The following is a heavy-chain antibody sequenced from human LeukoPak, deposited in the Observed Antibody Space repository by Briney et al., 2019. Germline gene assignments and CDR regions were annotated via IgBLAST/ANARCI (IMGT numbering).Heavy chain of an antibody. Sequence: GRSLRLSCAASGFTFSSYAMHWVRQAPGKGLEWVAVISYDGSNKYCADSVKGRFTISRDNSKNTLYLQMNSLRAEDTAVYYCARRHTGIADYWGQGTLVTVSS. CDR2: ISYDGSNK. V-gene: IGHV3-30-3*01. CDR1: GFTFSSYA. D-gene: IGHD6-13*01. J-gene: IGHJ4*02. CDR3: ARRHTGIADY.